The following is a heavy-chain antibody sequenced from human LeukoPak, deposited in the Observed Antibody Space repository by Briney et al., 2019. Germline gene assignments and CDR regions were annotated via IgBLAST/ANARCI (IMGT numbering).Heavy chain of an antibody. Sequence: PGGSLRLSCATSGFSFSSYGMTWVRQAPGKGLEWVANIKDDGSEKYYVDSVKGRFTISRDNAKNSLYLQMNSLRVEDTAVYYCARLSGDCYYWGQGTLVTVSS. J-gene: IGHJ4*02. CDR3: ARLSGDCYY. CDR1: GFSFSSYG. CDR2: IKDDGSEK. V-gene: IGHV3-7*01. D-gene: IGHD2-21*02.